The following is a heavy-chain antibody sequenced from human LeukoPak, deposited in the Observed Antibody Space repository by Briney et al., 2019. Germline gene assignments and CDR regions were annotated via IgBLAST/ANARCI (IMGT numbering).Heavy chain of an antibody. D-gene: IGHD2-8*01. CDR2: IYYSGST. V-gene: IGHV4-39*01. J-gene: IGHJ4*02. CDR1: SGSISSRSNY. Sequence: SETLSLTCTVSSGSISSRSNYWAWIRQPPGKGLEWIGSIYYSGSTYYNPSLESRVTISVDTSKNQFSLKVSSVTAADTAVYFCAGYTTGSGMFDYWGQGTLVTVSS. CDR3: AGYTTGSGMFDY.